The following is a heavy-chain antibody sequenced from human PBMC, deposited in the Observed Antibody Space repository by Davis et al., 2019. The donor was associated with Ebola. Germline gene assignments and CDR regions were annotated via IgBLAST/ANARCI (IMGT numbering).Heavy chain of an antibody. J-gene: IGHJ4*02. D-gene: IGHD1-26*01. Sequence: ASVKVSCKASGYRFISYGISWVRQAAGQGLEWMGWITTYNGNTDYSQKVQGRVTMTTDTSTSTVYLELNSLTSDDTAVYYCVRGHSGSYDYWGQGTLVTVSS. CDR2: ITTYNGNT. V-gene: IGHV1-18*01. CDR3: VRGHSGSYDY. CDR1: GYRFISYG.